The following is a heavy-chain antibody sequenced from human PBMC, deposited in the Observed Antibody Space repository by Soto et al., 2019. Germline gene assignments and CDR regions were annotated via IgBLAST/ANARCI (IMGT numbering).Heavy chain of an antibody. CDR3: ARGLGSGDY. Sequence: QVQLVQSGAEVKKPGASVKVSCKASGYTLTKFYIHWVRQAPGQGLEWMGIINPNGGSTNYAHNFQGRVTITRDTSTSTVYMDLSSLRSEDTAVYYCARGLGSGDYWGRGTLVTVSS. J-gene: IGHJ4*02. CDR1: GYTLTKFY. V-gene: IGHV1-46*03. D-gene: IGHD6-25*01. CDR2: INPNGGST.